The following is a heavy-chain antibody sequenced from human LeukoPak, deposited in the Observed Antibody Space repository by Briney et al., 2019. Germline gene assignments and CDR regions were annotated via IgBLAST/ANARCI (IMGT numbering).Heavy chain of an antibody. CDR3: ARGYCSGGSCYSDY. D-gene: IGHD2-15*01. CDR1: GGSISSSSYY. J-gene: IGHJ4*02. V-gene: IGHV4-39*07. CDR2: IYYSGST. Sequence: SETLSLTCTVSGGSISSSSYYWGWIRQPPGKGLEWIGSIYYSGSTYYNPSLKSRVTISVHTSKNQFSLKLSSVTAADTAVYYCARGYCSGGSCYSDYWGQGTLVTVSS.